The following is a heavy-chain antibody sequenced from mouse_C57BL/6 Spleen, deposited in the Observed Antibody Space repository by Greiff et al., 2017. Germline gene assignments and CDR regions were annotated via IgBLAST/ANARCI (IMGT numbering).Heavy chain of an antibody. CDR2: ISSGGSYT. CDR1: GFTFSSYG. D-gene: IGHD2-4*01. V-gene: IGHV5-6*01. Sequence: EVKLVESGGDLVKPGGSLKLSCAASGFTFSSYGMSWVRQTPDKRLEWVATISSGGSYTYYPDSVKGRFTISRDNAKNTLYLQTSSLKSEDTAMYYCARHRYYDVEYFDYWGQGTTLTVSS. J-gene: IGHJ2*01. CDR3: ARHRYYDVEYFDY.